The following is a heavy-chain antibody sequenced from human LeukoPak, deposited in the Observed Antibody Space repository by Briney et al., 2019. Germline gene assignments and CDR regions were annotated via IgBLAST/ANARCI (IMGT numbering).Heavy chain of an antibody. CDR3: AKGLYYYDSSGFLFDY. V-gene: IGHV3-30*18. Sequence: GGSLRLSCAASGFTFSSYGMHWVRQAPGKGLEWVAVISYDGSNKYYADSVKGRFTISRDNSKNTLYLQMNSLRAEDTAVYYCAKGLYYYDSSGFLFDYWGQGTLVTVSS. CDR1: GFTFSSYG. CDR2: ISYDGSNK. J-gene: IGHJ4*02. D-gene: IGHD3-22*01.